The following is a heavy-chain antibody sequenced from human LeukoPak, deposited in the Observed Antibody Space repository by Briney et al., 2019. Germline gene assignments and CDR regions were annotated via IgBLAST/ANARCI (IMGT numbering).Heavy chain of an antibody. CDR1: GFTFSNYG. CDR2: MRFDGNNQ. Sequence: GGSLRLSSAASGFTFSNYGMNWVRQAPGKGLEWVAFMRFDGNNQYYADSVKGRFTISRDNSKNTLYLQMNSLRPEDTAVYYCAQGGGYSGWGQGTLVTVSS. V-gene: IGHV3-30*02. CDR3: AQGGGYSG. D-gene: IGHD1-26*01. J-gene: IGHJ4*02.